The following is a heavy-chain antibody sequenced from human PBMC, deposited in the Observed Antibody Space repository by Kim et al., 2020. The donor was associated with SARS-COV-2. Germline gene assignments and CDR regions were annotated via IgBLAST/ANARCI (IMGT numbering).Heavy chain of an antibody. D-gene: IGHD6-19*01. V-gene: IGHV4-59*01. J-gene: IGHJ5*02. Sequence: SETLSLTCTVSGGSISSYYWSWIRQPPGKGLEWIGYIYYSGSTNYNPSLKSRVTISVDTSKNQFSLKLSSVTAADTAVYYCARKLAVAGENWFDPWGQGTLVTVSS. CDR2: IYYSGST. CDR3: ARKLAVAGENWFDP. CDR1: GGSISSYY.